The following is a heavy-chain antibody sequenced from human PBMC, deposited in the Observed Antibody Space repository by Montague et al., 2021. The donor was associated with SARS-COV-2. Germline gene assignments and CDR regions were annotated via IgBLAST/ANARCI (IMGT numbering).Heavy chain of an antibody. J-gene: IGHJ4*02. D-gene: IGHD6-19*01. CDR2: IHHTGIT. Sequence: SETLSLTCAVSGASVSSINWWTWVRQPPGRGLEWIAEIHHTGITNFNPSLRSRVSISVNTSKNQFSLRLRSVTAADTTVYYCASQPIPVTGSGEFDYWGPGTLVTVSS. CDR1: GASVSSINW. CDR3: ASQPIPVTGSGEFDY. V-gene: IGHV4-4*02.